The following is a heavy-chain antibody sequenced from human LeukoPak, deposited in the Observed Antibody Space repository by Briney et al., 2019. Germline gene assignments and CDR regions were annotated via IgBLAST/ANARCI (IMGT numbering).Heavy chain of an antibody. Sequence: GGSLRLSCAASGFTFSNYGMHWVRQAPGKGLEWVAFIRYDGNNKYYADFVKGRFTISRDNAKNSLYLQMNSLRAEDTAVYYCVTTWGAHYWYFDLWGRGALVTVSS. J-gene: IGHJ2*01. CDR3: VTTWGAHYWYFDL. CDR2: IRYDGNNK. CDR1: GFTFSNYG. D-gene: IGHD1-26*01. V-gene: IGHV3-30*02.